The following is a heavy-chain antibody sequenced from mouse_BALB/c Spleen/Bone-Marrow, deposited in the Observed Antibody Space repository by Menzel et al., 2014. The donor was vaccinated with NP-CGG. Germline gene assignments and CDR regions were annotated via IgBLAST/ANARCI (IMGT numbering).Heavy chain of an antibody. Sequence: EVKLMESGGGLVQPGGSMKLSCVASGFTFSNYWMNWVRQSPEKGLEWVAEIRLKSNNYATHYAESVKGRFTISRDDSKSSVYLQMNNLRAEDTGIYYCSTEFAYWGQGTLVTVSA. CDR1: GFTFSNYW. CDR3: STEFAY. CDR2: IRLKSNNYAT. J-gene: IGHJ3*01. V-gene: IGHV6-6*02. D-gene: IGHD4-1*02.